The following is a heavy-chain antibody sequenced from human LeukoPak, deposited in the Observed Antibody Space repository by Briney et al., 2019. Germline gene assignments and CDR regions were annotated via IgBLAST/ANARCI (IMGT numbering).Heavy chain of an antibody. V-gene: IGHV3-21*01. CDR3: ARDRGSPPPLATTAIVVVPAALDY. CDR1: GFTFSSYS. CDR2: ISSSSSYI. Sequence: GGSLRLSCAASGFTFSSYSMNWVRQAPGKGLEWVSSISSSSSYIYYADSVKGRFTISRDNAKNSLYLQMNSLRAEDTAVYYCARDRGSPPPLATTAIVVVPAALDYWGQGTLVTVSS. J-gene: IGHJ4*02. D-gene: IGHD2-2*01.